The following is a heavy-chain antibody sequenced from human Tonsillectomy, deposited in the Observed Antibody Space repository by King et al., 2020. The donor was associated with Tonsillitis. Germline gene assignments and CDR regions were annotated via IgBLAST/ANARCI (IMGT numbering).Heavy chain of an antibody. Sequence: QLVQSGAEVKKPGASVKVSCKASGYTFTSYGISWVRQAPGQGLEWMGWISAYNGNTNYAQKLQGRVTMTTDTPTSTAYMELRSLRSDDTAVYYCARDVACGGDCYDFDYWGQGTLVTVSS. D-gene: IGHD2-21*02. CDR1: GYTFTSYG. J-gene: IGHJ4*02. V-gene: IGHV1-18*04. CDR3: ARDVACGGDCYDFDY. CDR2: ISAYNGNT.